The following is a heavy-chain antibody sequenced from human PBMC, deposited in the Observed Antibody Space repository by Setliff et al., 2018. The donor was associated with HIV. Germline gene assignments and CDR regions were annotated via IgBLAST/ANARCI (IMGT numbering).Heavy chain of an antibody. V-gene: IGHV1-69*05. D-gene: IGHD3-10*01. CDR3: ARTDYDSGKSVLDS. CDR2: IIPIFGSA. Sequence: GASVKVSCKASGGTFSSYAISWVRQAPGQGLEWMGGIIPIFGSANYAQKFQGRVTITRDTSATIAHMELSSLTSEDTALYFCARTDYDSGKSVLDSWGQGTLVTVSS. J-gene: IGHJ5*01. CDR1: GGTFSSYA.